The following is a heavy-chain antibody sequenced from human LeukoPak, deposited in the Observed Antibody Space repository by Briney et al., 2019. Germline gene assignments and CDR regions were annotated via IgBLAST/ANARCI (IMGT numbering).Heavy chain of an antibody. CDR1: GYTFTSYY. CDR3: ARESIYDSSGYPYYGMDV. V-gene: IGHV1-46*01. Sequence: GASVKVSCEASGYTFTSYYMHWVRQAPGQGLEWMGIINPSGGSTSYAQKFQGRVTMTRDTSTSTVYMELSSLRSEDTAVYYCARESIYDSSGYPYYGMDVWGQGTTVTVSS. D-gene: IGHD3-22*01. J-gene: IGHJ6*02. CDR2: INPSGGST.